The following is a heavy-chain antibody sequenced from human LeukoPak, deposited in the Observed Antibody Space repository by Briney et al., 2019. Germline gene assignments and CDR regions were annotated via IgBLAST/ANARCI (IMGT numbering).Heavy chain of an antibody. CDR3: ARGRGGGGSSNNWFDS. V-gene: IGHV4-59*01. CDR2: IYYSGST. J-gene: IGHJ5*01. CDR1: GGSISSYY. D-gene: IGHD2-15*01. Sequence: SETLSLTCTVSGGSISSYYWSWIRQPPGKGLEWIGYIYYSGSTNYNPSLKSRVTISVDTSKNQFSLKLSSVTAADTAVYYCARGRGGGGSSNNWFDSWGQGTLVTVSS.